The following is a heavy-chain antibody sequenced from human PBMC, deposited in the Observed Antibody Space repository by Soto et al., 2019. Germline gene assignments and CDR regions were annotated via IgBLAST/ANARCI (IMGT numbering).Heavy chain of an antibody. CDR2: ISYDGSNK. CDR3: ARAGIAAAGTLVGWYFEL. J-gene: IGHJ2*01. Sequence: QVQLVESGGGVVQPGRSLRLSCAASGFTFSSYAMHWVRQAPGKGLEWVAVISYDGSNKYYADSVKGRFTISRDNSKNTLYLQMNSLRAEDTAVYYCARAGIAAAGTLVGWYFELWGRGTLVTVSS. CDR1: GFTFSSYA. V-gene: IGHV3-30-3*01. D-gene: IGHD6-13*01.